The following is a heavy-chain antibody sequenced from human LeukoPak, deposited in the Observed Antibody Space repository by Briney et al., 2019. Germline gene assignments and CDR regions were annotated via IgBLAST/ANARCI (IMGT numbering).Heavy chain of an antibody. D-gene: IGHD3-22*01. CDR2: LSGSGGGT. J-gene: IGHJ3*02. V-gene: IGHV3-23*01. CDR1: GLTFSNYA. CDR3: AKDRTPYSRSGGYYLGAFDI. Sequence: PGGSLRRSCAASGLTFSNYAMTWVRLAPGKGLEWVSSLSGSGGGTWYAGSVKGRFTISRDNSKNTLYLQMNSLRAEDTAVYYCAKDRTPYSRSGGYYLGAFDIWGDGALVTVSS.